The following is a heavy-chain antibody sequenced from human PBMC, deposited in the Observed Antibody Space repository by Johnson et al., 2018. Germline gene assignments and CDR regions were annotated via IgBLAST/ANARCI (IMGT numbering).Heavy chain of an antibody. CDR1: GFTFSNAC. V-gene: IGHV3-15*07. CDR3: AREEVVRGADDAFDI. D-gene: IGHD3-10*01. CDR2: IKNKVDGGTA. J-gene: IGHJ3*02. Sequence: VQLVQSGGGLAKPGGSLRLSCAASGFTFSNACMNWVRQVRQAPGKGLEWVGRIKNKVDGGTADDAAPVKGRIAISREESNNTLYLQMNSLRAEDTAVYYCAREEVVRGADDAFDIWGQGTMVTVSS.